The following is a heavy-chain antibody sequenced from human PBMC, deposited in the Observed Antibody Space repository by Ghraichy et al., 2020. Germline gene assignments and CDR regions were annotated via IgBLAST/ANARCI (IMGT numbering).Heavy chain of an antibody. CDR1: GGSISSYY. CDR2: IYYSGST. CDR3: ARDKGRGMATGDDAFDI. Sequence: SETLSLTCTVSGGSISSYYWSWIRQPPGKGLEWIGYIYYSGSTNYNPSLKSRVTISVDTSKNQFSLKLSSVTAADTAVYYCARDKGRGMATGDDAFDIWGQGTRVTVSS. J-gene: IGHJ3*02. V-gene: IGHV4-59*01. D-gene: IGHD5-24*01.